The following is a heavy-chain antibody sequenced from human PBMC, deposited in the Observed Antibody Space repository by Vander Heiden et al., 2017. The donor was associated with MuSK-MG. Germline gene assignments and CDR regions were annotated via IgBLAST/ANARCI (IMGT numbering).Heavy chain of an antibody. J-gene: IGHJ4*02. V-gene: IGHV1-69*12. Sequence: QVQLVQSGAEVKKPGSSVKVSCKASGGTFTNFAFTWVRQAPGQGLEWMGAISPFFATPNYAQKFQGRVTFTADESTSTAYMELSRLRSDDTAVYYCASPTVRVGLPAAEITYVGLDYWGQGTLVTVSS. CDR1: GGTFTNFA. D-gene: IGHD6-13*01. CDR2: ISPFFATP. CDR3: ASPTVRVGLPAAEITYVGLDY.